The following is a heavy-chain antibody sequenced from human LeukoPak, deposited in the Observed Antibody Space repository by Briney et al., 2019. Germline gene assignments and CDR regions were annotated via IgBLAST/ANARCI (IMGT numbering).Heavy chain of an antibody. CDR3: AKEIVPIYGYYYYYGMDV. V-gene: IGHV3-23*01. D-gene: IGHD4-17*01. Sequence: GGSLRLSCAASGFTFSSYAMSWVRQAPGKGLEWVSAISGSGGSTYYADSVKGRFTISRDNSKNTLYLQMNSLRAEDTAVYYCAKEIVPIYGYYYYYGMDVWGQGTTVTVSS. CDR2: ISGSGGST. J-gene: IGHJ6*02. CDR1: GFTFSSYA.